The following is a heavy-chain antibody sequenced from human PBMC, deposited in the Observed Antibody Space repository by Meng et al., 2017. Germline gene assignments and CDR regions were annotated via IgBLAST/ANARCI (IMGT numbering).Heavy chain of an antibody. Sequence: QARPVWSGGGSAQPGGSLRLSCAASGFTFSDNYMSWIRQAPGKGLEWVSYISSSGSTIYYADSVKGRVTISRDNAKNSLYLQMNSLRAEDTAVYYCARGKGWFDPWGQGTLVTVSS. CDR3: ARGKGWFDP. V-gene: IGHV3-11*01. CDR1: GFTFSDNY. CDR2: ISSSGSTI. J-gene: IGHJ5*02.